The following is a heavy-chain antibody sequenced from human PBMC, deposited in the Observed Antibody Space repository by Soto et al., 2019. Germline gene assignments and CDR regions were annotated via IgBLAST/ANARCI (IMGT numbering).Heavy chain of an antibody. CDR3: ARAGFSYGRLLF. Sequence: QVQLKESGPGLVKPSETLSLTCNVSGGPIKTGDYYWNWIRQPPGKGLEWIGYVFYSGATNYSPSLKSRAAISMDTSKNQFSRSLTSVTAADTAVYYCARAGFSYGRLLFWGQGIRVTVST. CDR2: VFYSGAT. D-gene: IGHD3-10*01. V-gene: IGHV4-30-4*01. CDR1: GGPIKTGDYY. J-gene: IGHJ4*02.